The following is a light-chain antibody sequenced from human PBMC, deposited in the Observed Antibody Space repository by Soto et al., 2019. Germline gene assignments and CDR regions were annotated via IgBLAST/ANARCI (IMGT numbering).Light chain of an antibody. V-gene: IGKV1-5*03. CDR3: QQYNSYSRYT. Sequence: DIQMTQSPSTLSASVGDRVTITCRASQSISIGLAWYQQKPGKAPKLLIYKASSLESGVPSRFSGSGSGTEFTLTISSLQPDDFATYYCQQYNSYSRYTFGQGTKLEIK. CDR1: QSISIG. J-gene: IGKJ2*01. CDR2: KAS.